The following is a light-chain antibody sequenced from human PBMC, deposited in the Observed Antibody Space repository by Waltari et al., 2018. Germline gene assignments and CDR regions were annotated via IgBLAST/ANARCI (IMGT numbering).Light chain of an antibody. CDR1: QSVSTY. Sequence: EIVLTQSPATLSLSPGERATLSCRTSQSVSTYLAWYHHKPGQAPSLLIYDASTRATGIPPRFSGSGSGTDFTLTISSLEPEDFAVYYCQQRYKWPLTFGGGTKVEVK. CDR3: QQRYKWPLT. CDR2: DAS. V-gene: IGKV3-11*01. J-gene: IGKJ4*01.